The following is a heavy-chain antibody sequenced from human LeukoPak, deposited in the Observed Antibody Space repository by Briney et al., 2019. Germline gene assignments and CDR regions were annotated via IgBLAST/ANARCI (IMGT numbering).Heavy chain of an antibody. V-gene: IGHV4-4*07. Sequence: SETLSLTCTVSGGSISSYYWSWIRQPAGKGLEWIGRIYTSGSANYNPPLKSRVTMSVDTSKNQFSLKLSSVTAADTAVYYCVSTPYYDFWSTSNWYFDLWGRGTLVTVSS. J-gene: IGHJ2*01. CDR3: VSTPYYDFWSTSNWYFDL. D-gene: IGHD3-3*01. CDR1: GGSISSYY. CDR2: IYTSGSA.